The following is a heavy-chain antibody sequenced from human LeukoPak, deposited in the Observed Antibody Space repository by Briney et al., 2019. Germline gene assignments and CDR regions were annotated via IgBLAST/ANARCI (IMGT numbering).Heavy chain of an antibody. J-gene: IGHJ4*02. V-gene: IGHV3-11*01. D-gene: IGHD4-11*01. CDR1: GFTFSDYY. CDR2: ISSICSTI. CDR3: VAQYLVYEY. Sequence: GGSLRLSCAASGFTFSDYYMSWIRQAPGKGLEWVSYISSICSTIYYADSVKGRFTISKDNANNSLYSQMNSLRVEETAVYYCVAQYLVYEYWGQGSLVTVS.